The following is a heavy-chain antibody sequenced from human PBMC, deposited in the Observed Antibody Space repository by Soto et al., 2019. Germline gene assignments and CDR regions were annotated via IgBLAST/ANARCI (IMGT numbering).Heavy chain of an antibody. Sequence: PSETLSLTCTVSGGSISSYYWGWIRQPPGKGLEWIGYIYYSGSTNYNPSLKSRVTISVDTSKNQFSLKLSSVTAADTAVYYCARAYGSGSYYNAIDYWGQGTLVTVSS. CDR3: ARAYGSGSYYNAIDY. V-gene: IGHV4-59*01. J-gene: IGHJ4*02. CDR1: GGSISSYY. CDR2: IYYSGST. D-gene: IGHD3-10*01.